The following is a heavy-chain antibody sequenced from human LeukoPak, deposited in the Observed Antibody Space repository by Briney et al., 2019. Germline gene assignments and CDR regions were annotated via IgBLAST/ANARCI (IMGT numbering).Heavy chain of an antibody. CDR3: AKDTIMITFGGVISTYFTNYYYYYMDV. Sequence: PGGSLRLSCAASGFTFSSYAMSWVRQAPGKGLEWGSAISGSGGSTYYADSVKGRFTISRDNSKNTLYLQMNSLRAEDTAVYYCAKDTIMITFGGVISTYFTNYYYYYMDVRGKGTTVTVSS. CDR1: GFTFSSYA. J-gene: IGHJ6*03. V-gene: IGHV3-23*01. D-gene: IGHD3-16*02. CDR2: ISGSGGST.